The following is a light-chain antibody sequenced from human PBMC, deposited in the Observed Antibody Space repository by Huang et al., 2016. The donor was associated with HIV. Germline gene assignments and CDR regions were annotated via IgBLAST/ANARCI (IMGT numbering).Light chain of an antibody. V-gene: IGKV3-15*01. J-gene: IGKJ4*01. CDR3: QHYNNWPPLT. CDR2: GAS. CDR1: QTIGNN. Sequence: EIVMTQSPATLSVFPGEKATLSCRASQTIGNNLAWYQQRPGQAPRLRIYGASTRATDIPARFRGSGSGTAFTLTISSLQSEDFAVYYCQHYNNWPPLTFGGGTKVDIK.